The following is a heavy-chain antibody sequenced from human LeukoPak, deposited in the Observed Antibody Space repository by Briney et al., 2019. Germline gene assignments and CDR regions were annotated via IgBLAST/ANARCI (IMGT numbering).Heavy chain of an antibody. D-gene: IGHD3-3*01. V-gene: IGHV4-34*01. CDR3: ARDESGLPDY. CDR2: INHTGTT. J-gene: IGHJ4*02. Sequence: SETLSLTCAVYGGSFSGYYWSWIRQSRGKGLEWIGEINHTGTTNSNPSLGGRLTISVDTSKNQFSLKLSSVTAADTAVYYCARDESGLPDYWGQGTLVTVSS. CDR1: GGSFSGYY.